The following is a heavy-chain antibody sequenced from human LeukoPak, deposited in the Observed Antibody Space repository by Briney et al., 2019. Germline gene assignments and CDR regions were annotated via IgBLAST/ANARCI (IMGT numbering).Heavy chain of an antibody. CDR1: GFTFSTSA. CDR2: ISYDGSNK. CDR3: ARGRHADY. Sequence: GGSLRLSCAASGFTFSTSAMHWVRQAPGKGLEWVAVISYDGSNKYYADSVKGRFTISRDNSKNTLYLQMNSLRAEDTAVYYCARGRHADYWGQGTLVTVSS. V-gene: IGHV3-30*04. J-gene: IGHJ4*02.